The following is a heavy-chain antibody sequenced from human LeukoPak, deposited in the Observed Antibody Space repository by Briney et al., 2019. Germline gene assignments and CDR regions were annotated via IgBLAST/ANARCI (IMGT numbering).Heavy chain of an antibody. CDR3: ARDAYYDILTGYPEY. J-gene: IGHJ4*02. CDR2: ISAYNGNT. D-gene: IGHD3-9*01. CDR1: GYTFTSYY. Sequence: GASVKVSCKASGYTFTSYYMHWVRQAPGQGLEWMGWISAYNGNTNYAQKLQGRVTMTTDTSTSTAYMELRSLRSDDTAVYYCARDAYYDILTGYPEYWGQGTLVTVSS. V-gene: IGHV1-18*04.